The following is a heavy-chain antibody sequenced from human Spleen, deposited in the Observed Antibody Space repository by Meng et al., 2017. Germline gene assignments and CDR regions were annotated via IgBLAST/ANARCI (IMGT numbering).Heavy chain of an antibody. Sequence: GGSLRLSCAASGFTFSYHYMDWVRQAPGKGLEWVGRSKNKANSYTTEYAASVRGRFTISRDDSKNSLYLQINSLKTEDTAVYYCAVWFGERGGSWDRGSLVTVSS. V-gene: IGHV3-72*01. J-gene: IGHJ4*02. CDR2: SKNKANSYTT. CDR1: GFTFSYHY. D-gene: IGHD3-10*01. CDR3: AVWFGERGGS.